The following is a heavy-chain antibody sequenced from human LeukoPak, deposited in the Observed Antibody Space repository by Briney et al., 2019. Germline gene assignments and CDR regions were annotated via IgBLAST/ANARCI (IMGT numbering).Heavy chain of an antibody. D-gene: IGHD3-22*01. Sequence: PSETLSLTCAVYGGSFSGYYWSWIRQPPGKGLEWIGEINHSGSTNYNPSLKSRVTISVDTSKNQFSLKLSSVTAADTAVYYCARLEIYYDSSWFDPWGQGTLVTVSS. V-gene: IGHV4-34*01. CDR2: INHSGST. J-gene: IGHJ5*02. CDR3: ARLEIYYDSSWFDP. CDR1: GGSFSGYY.